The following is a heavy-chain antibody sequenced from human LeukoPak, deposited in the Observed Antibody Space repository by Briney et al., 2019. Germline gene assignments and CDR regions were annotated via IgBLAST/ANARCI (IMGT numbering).Heavy chain of an antibody. CDR2: IDHSGST. D-gene: IGHD1-26*01. CDR3: VIFIMGTTTTDY. Sequence: SETLSLPCAVSGGSFSNYYLHWIRQPPGKGLEWIGEIDHSGSTTYNPSPTSRVTISVDTTKNQFSLNLISVTDTAVYYCVIFIMGTTTTDYWGQGTLVTVTS. V-gene: IGHV4-34*01. J-gene: IGHJ4*02. CDR1: GGSFSNYY.